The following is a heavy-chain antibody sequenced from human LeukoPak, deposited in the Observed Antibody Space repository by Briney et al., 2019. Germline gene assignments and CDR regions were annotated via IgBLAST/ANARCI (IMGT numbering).Heavy chain of an antibody. J-gene: IGHJ6*03. CDR3: ARAKRYYYDSSGYSGYYYYYMDV. Sequence: GGSLRLSCAASGSTFSSYGMHWVRQAPGKGLEWVAFIRYDGSNKYYADSVKGRFTISRDNSKNTLYLQMNSLRAEDTAVYYCARAKRYYYDSSGYSGYYYYYMDVWGKGTTVTISS. V-gene: IGHV3-30*02. CDR2: IRYDGSNK. CDR1: GSTFSSYG. D-gene: IGHD3-22*01.